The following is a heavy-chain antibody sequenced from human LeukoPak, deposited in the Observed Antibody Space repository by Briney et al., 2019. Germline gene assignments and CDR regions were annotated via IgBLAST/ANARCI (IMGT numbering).Heavy chain of an antibody. D-gene: IGHD4-17*01. CDR3: ARYGDYTNFDY. V-gene: IGHV1-46*01. CDR2: SNPSGGST. Sequence: ASVMVSCKASGYTFTSYYMHWVRQAPGQGLEWMGISNPSGGSTSYAQKFQGRVTLTRDTSTSTVYMELSSLRSEDTAVYYCARYGDYTNFDYWGQGTLVTVSS. J-gene: IGHJ4*02. CDR1: GYTFTSYY.